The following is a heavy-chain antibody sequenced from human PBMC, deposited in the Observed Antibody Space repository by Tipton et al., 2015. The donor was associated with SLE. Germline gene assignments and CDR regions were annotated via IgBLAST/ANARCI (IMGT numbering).Heavy chain of an antibody. V-gene: IGHV4-38-2*02. Sequence: TLSLTCTVSGYSISSGYYWGWIRQPPGKGLEWIGSIYHSGSTYYNPSLKSRVTISVDTSKNQFSLKLSSVTAADTAVYYCARGERFGELNHDAFDIWGQGTMVTVSS. CDR2: IYHSGST. CDR3: ARGERFGELNHDAFDI. J-gene: IGHJ3*02. D-gene: IGHD3-10*01. CDR1: GYSISSGYY.